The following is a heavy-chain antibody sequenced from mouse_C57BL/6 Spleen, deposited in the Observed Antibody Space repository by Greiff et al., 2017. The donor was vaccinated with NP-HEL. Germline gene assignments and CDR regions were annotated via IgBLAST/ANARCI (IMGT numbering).Heavy chain of an antibody. CDR2: IYPGSGST. J-gene: IGHJ1*03. CDR3: ARENHWYFDV. Sequence: VQLQQPGAELVKPGASVKMSCKASGYTFTSYWITWVKQRPGQGLEWIGDIYPGSGSTNYNEKFKSKATLTVDTSSSTAYMQLSSLTSEDAAVYDCARENHWYFDVWGTGTTGTVSA. CDR1: GYTFTSYW. V-gene: IGHV1-55*01.